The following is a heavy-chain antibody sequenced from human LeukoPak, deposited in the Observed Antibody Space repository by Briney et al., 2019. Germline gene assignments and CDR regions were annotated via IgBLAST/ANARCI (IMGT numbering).Heavy chain of an antibody. Sequence: GSLRLSCAASGFTVSNYDMHWVCQAAGKGLEWVSVVTTAGDTYYSGSVKGRFTISRENAKNSVYLQMNSLRAGDTAVYYCVRETCAGSTCYQLDSWGQGTLVTVSS. CDR1: GFTVSNYD. CDR2: VTTAGDT. CDR3: VRETCAGSTCYQLDS. V-gene: IGHV3-13*04. J-gene: IGHJ4*02. D-gene: IGHD2-15*01.